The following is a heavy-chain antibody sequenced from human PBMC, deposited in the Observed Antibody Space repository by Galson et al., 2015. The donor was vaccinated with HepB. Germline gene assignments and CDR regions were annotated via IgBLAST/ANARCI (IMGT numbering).Heavy chain of an antibody. D-gene: IGHD3-22*01. CDR3: ARGGYYSPFDI. CDR1: GFSLSTSGMS. V-gene: IGHV2-70*11. J-gene: IGHJ3*02. Sequence: PALVKPTQNLTLACAFSGFSLSTSGMSVSWIRQPPGKALEWLARIDWDGEKAYTTSLKTRLAISKDSSKNQVFLTVTNMGPEDTATYYCARGGYYSPFDIWGQGTGVTVSS. CDR2: IDWDGEK.